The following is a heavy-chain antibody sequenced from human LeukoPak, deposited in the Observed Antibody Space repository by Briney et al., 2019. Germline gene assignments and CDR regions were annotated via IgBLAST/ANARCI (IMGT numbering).Heavy chain of an antibody. CDR3: ARVGASSSWYGSYYYYYMDV. J-gene: IGHJ6*03. CDR1: GFTFSSYT. CDR2: ISSSSSYI. D-gene: IGHD6-13*01. Sequence: GGSLRLPCAASGFTFSSYTMNWVRQAPGKGLEWVSLISSSSSYIYYAESMKGRVTITRDNAKNSLFLQMNSLRDEDTAVYYCARVGASSSWYGSYYYYYMDVWGKGTTVTVFS. V-gene: IGHV3-21*01.